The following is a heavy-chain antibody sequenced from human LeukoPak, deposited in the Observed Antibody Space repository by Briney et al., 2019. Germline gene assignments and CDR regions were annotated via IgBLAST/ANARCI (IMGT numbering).Heavy chain of an antibody. CDR2: IYYSGST. J-gene: IGHJ6*03. Sequence: SETLSLTCTVSGGSITSYYWSWLRQPPGKGLEWIGYIYYSGSTNYNPSLKSRVTISVDTSKNQFSLKLSSVTAADTAVYYCARITTKVYYYMDVWGKGTTVTISS. V-gene: IGHV4-59*01. D-gene: IGHD3-22*01. CDR1: GGSITSYY. CDR3: ARITTKVYYYMDV.